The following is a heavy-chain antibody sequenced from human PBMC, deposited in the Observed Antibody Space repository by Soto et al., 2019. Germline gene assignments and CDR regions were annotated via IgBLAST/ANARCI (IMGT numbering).Heavy chain of an antibody. V-gene: IGHV1-2*04. Sequence: QVPLVQSGAEVKKPGASVKVSCKASGYTFTGYYMHWVRQAPGQGLEWMGWINPNSGGTNYAQKFQGWVTMTRDTSISTAYMELSRLRSDDTAVYYCARSLEPLLAAAGTSDPAPPDYWGQGTLVTVSS. CDR3: ARSLEPLLAAAGTSDPAPPDY. CDR1: GYTFTGYY. J-gene: IGHJ4*02. CDR2: INPNSGGT. D-gene: IGHD6-13*01.